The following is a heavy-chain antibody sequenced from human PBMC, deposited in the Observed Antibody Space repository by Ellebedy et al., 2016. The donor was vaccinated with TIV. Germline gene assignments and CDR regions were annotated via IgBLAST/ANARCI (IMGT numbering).Heavy chain of an antibody. CDR3: ASRTRGDYPYFDF. CDR2: IYSGGTT. J-gene: IGHJ4*02. Sequence: ETLSLTCAASGFSVSRQYMSWVRQAPGKGLEWVSLIYSGGTTYYADSVKGRFIISRDNSKNTLYLQMNSLRAEDTALYYCASRTRGDYPYFDFWGQGTLVTVSS. V-gene: IGHV3-53*01. D-gene: IGHD4-17*01. CDR1: GFSVSRQY.